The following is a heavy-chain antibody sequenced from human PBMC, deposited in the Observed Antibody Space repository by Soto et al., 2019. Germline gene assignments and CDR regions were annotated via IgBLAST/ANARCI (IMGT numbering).Heavy chain of an antibody. J-gene: IGHJ5*02. CDR1: GGSFSGYY. D-gene: IGHD2-2*01. Sequence: SETLSLTCAVYGGSFSGYYWTWIRQPPGTGLEWIGEINHSGSTNYNPSLKSRVTISVDTSKNQFSLKLTSVTAADTAVYYCARHSYCSSICWFDPWGQGALVTVSS. CDR3: ARHSYCSSICWFDP. CDR2: INHSGST. V-gene: IGHV4-34*01.